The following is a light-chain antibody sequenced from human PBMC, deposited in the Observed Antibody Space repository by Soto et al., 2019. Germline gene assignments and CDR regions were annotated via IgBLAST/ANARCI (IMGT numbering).Light chain of an antibody. CDR1: MRDVGAYNL. V-gene: IGLV2-23*02. J-gene: IGLJ7*01. CDR3: CSYAGSSTPWV. Sequence: QSVLTQPASVSGSAGQSITISCSGTMRDVGAYNLVSWYQQHPGTAPKLIIYEVRNRPSGISSRFSGSRSGNTASLTISGLQSEDEADYYCCSYAGSSTPWVFGGGTQLTVL. CDR2: EVR.